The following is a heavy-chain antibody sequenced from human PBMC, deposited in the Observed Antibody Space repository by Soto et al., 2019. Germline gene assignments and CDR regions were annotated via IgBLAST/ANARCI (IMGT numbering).Heavy chain of an antibody. Sequence: QERLVQSGAEVRKPGSSVKVSCKVTGGTSTRYAINWVRQAPGQGLEWVGGIVPMFGTSKYAQKIQGRVTITADTSTNIAYMELRSLRSEDTAVYYCNRGSEYDFWSGYLWGQGTLVSVSS. CDR3: NRGSEYDFWSGYL. CDR1: GGTSTRYA. V-gene: IGHV1-69*06. D-gene: IGHD3-3*01. CDR2: IVPMFGTS. J-gene: IGHJ4*02.